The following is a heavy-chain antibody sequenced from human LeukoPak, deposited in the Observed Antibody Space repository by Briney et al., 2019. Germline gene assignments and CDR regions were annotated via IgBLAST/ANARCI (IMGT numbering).Heavy chain of an antibody. D-gene: IGHD1-26*01. CDR3: ATMGGSYYYFYMDV. CDR1: GYTFTSYG. V-gene: IGHV1-18*01. Sequence: ASVKVSCKASGYTFTSYGITWVRQAPGQPLEWMGWISTHNGNTNYAQKLQGRVTMTTDTSTSTAYMELRSLRSDDTAMYYCATMGGSYYYFYMDVWGKGTTVTVSS. CDR2: ISTHNGNT. J-gene: IGHJ6*03.